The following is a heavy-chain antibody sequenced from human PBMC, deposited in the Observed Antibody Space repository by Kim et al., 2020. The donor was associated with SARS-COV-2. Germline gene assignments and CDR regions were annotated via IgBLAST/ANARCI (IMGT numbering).Heavy chain of an antibody. CDR2: ISRDRTT. CDR1: GFTFSDYS. V-gene: IGHV3-48*02. Sequence: GGSLRLSCAASGFTFSDYSMSWVRQAPGKGLEWISCISRDRTTYAESVKGRFTISRDTAKNSLYLQMNSLRDEDTAVYYCARDEDWAFDFWGQVTMVTVSS. J-gene: IGHJ3*01. CDR3: ARDEDWAFDF. D-gene: IGHD3-9*01.